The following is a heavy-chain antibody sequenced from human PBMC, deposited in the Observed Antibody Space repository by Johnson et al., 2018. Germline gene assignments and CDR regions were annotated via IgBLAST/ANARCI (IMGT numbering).Heavy chain of an antibody. D-gene: IGHD2-2*01. CDR2: IWYDGSNK. Sequence: QVQLVDSGGGVVQPGRSLRLSCAASGFTFSSYGMHWVRQAPGKGLEWVAVIWYDGSNKYYADSVKGRFTISRDNSKNTLYLQMNSLRAEDTAVYYCATAEIGVVPAATLHYGMDVWGQGTTVTVSS. J-gene: IGHJ6*02. CDR3: ATAEIGVVPAATLHYGMDV. CDR1: GFTFSSYG. V-gene: IGHV3-33*01.